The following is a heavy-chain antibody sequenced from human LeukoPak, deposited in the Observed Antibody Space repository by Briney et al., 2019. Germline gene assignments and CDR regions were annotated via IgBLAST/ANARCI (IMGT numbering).Heavy chain of an antibody. D-gene: IGHD3-3*01. CDR3: ARHVRFLEWLSSYYFDY. J-gene: IGHJ4*02. Sequence: GSLRLSRAASGFTFSSYEMNWVRQAPGKGLEWIGSIYYSGTTYYNPSLKSRVTISVDTSKSQFSLRLTSVTAADTAVYYCARHVRFLEWLSSYYFDYWGQGTLVTVSS. CDR1: GFTFSSYE. V-gene: IGHV4-39*01. CDR2: IYYSGTT.